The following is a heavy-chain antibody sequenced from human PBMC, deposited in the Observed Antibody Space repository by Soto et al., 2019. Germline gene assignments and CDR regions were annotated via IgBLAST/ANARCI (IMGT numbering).Heavy chain of an antibody. V-gene: IGHV4-34*01. CDR1: GGSFSGYY. J-gene: IGHJ6*02. D-gene: IGHD6-13*01. CDR2: INHSGST. CDR3: ARGGGWRSPPGYYYYYYYGMDV. Sequence: KSSETLSLTCAVYGGSFSGYYWSWIRQPPGKGLEWIGEINHSGSTNYNPSLKSRVTISVDTSKNQFSLKLSSVTAADTAVYYCARGGGWRSPPGYYYYYYYGMDVWGQGTTVTVSS.